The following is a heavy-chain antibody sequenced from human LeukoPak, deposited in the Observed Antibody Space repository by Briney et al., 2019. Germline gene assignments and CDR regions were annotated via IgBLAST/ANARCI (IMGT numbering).Heavy chain of an antibody. V-gene: IGHV3-74*01. D-gene: IGHD3-16*02. CDR2: ITNDGSST. J-gene: IGHJ4*02. CDR1: GLTFSSHW. CDR3: HTFYDYVWGSYRYHYDY. Sequence: GGSLRLSCAASGLTFSSHWMHWVRQAPGKGLVWVSRITNDGSSTTYADSVKGRFTISRDNAKNMLYLQVNSLRAEDTAVYYCHTFYDYVWGSYRYHYDYWGQGTLVTVSS.